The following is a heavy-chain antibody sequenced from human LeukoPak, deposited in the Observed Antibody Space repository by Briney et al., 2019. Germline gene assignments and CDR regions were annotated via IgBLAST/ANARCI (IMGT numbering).Heavy chain of an antibody. Sequence: SETLSLTCAVSGGSISSSNWWSWVRQPPGKGLGWIGEIYHSGSTNYNPSLKSRVTISVDKSKNQFSLKLSSVTAADTAVYYCASRIQALYFDYWGQGTLVTVSS. CDR1: GGSISSSNW. CDR3: ASRIQALYFDY. D-gene: IGHD5-18*01. CDR2: IYHSGST. J-gene: IGHJ4*02. V-gene: IGHV4-4*02.